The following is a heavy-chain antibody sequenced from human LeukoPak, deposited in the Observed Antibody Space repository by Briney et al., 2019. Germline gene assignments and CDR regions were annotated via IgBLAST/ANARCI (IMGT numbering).Heavy chain of an antibody. CDR2: ISAYNGNT. CDR1: GYTFTSYG. CDR3: ARKGYSYGYFDY. D-gene: IGHD5-18*01. Sequence: ASVKVSFTASGYTFTSYGISWVRQAPGQGLEWMGWISAYNGNTNYAQKLQGRVTMTTDTSTSTAYMELRSLRSDDTAVYYCARKGYSYGYFDYWGQGTLVTVSS. J-gene: IGHJ4*02. V-gene: IGHV1-18*01.